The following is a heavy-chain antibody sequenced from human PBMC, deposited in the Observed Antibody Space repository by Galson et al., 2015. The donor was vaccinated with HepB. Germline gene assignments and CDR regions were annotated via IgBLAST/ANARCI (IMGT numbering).Heavy chain of an antibody. CDR1: GYTFTSYG. J-gene: IGHJ6*02. D-gene: IGHD2-15*01. CDR2: ISAYNGNT. V-gene: IGHV1-18*04. CDR3: ARVEPVDPYGMDV. Sequence: QSGAEVKKPGESLRISCKASGYTFTSYGISWVRQAPGQGLEWMGWISAYNGNTNYAQKLQGRVTMTTDTSTSTAYMELRSLRSDDTAVYYCARVEPVDPYGMDVWGQGTTVTVS.